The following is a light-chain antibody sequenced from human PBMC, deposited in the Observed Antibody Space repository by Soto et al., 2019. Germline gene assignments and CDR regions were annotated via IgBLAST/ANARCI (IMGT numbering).Light chain of an antibody. J-gene: IGKJ4*01. CDR2: DAS. V-gene: IGKV3-11*01. CDR3: QQRNSWRLT. Sequence: EIVLTQSPATLSLSPGERATLSCRASQSVNSYLAWYQQKPGRAPRLLIYDASNRATGIPARFSGGGSGTDFTLTITSLEPEEFAVYYCQQRNSWRLTFGGGTKVDIE. CDR1: QSVNSY.